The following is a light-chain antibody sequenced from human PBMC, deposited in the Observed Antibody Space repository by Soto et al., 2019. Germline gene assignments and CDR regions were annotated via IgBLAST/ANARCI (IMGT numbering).Light chain of an antibody. CDR3: QQYSSLWT. CDR1: QSVSSSY. V-gene: IGKV3-20*01. Sequence: EIVFTQSPGTLFLSPGERATLSCRASQSVSSSYLAWSQQKPGQAPRLLIYGASSTATGIPDRFSGSGSGTDFTLSISRLEPEDFAVYYCQQYSSLWTFGQGTKVDIK. J-gene: IGKJ1*01. CDR2: GAS.